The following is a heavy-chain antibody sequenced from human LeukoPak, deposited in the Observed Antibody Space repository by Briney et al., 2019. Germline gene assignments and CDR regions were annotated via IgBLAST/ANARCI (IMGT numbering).Heavy chain of an antibody. CDR1: GFTFSSYA. Sequence: GGSLRLSCAASGFTFSSYAMSWVRQAPGKGLEWVSAMSSSDDGRYYAASVRGRFTISRDTSRSTLYLQMNSLRAEDAAVYCAKAPVTSCRGAFCYPFDYWGQGTLVTVSS. J-gene: IGHJ4*02. CDR2: MSSSDDGR. V-gene: IGHV3-23*01. CDR3: AKAPVTSCRGAFCYPFDY. D-gene: IGHD2-15*01.